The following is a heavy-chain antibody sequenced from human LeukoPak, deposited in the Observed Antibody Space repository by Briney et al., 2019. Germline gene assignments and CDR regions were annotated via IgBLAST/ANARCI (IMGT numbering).Heavy chain of an antibody. CDR1: GYTFTSYY. D-gene: IGHD2-2*01. J-gene: IGHJ3*02. CDR3: ARDSNPTDAFDI. Sequence: ASVKVSCKASGYTFTSYYMHWVRQAPGQGLEWMGIINPSGGSTSYAQKFQGRVTMTRDTSTSTVYMEPSSLRSEDTAVYYCARDSNPTDAFDIWGQGTMVTVSS. CDR2: INPSGGST. V-gene: IGHV1-46*01.